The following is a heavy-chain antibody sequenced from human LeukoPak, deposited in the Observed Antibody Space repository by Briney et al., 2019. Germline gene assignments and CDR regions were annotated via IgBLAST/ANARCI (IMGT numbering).Heavy chain of an antibody. V-gene: IGHV1-69*05. CDR1: GGTFSSYA. J-gene: IGHJ4*02. Sequence: SVKVSCKASGGTFSSYAISWVRQAPGRGLEWMGRIIPIFGTANYAQKFQGRVTITTDESTSTAHMELSSLRSEDTAVYYCARDPRSSSWYGSFDYWGQGTLVTVSS. CDR2: IIPIFGTA. CDR3: ARDPRSSSWYGSFDY. D-gene: IGHD6-13*01.